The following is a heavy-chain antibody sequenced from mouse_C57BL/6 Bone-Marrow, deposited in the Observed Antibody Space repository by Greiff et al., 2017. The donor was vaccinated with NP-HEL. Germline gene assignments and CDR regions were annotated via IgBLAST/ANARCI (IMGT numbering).Heavy chain of an antibody. Sequence: EVNLVESGGGLVKPGGSLKLSCAASGFTFSDYGMHWVRQAPEKGLEWVAYISSGSSTIYYADTVKGRFTISRDNAKNTLFLQMTSLRSEDTAMYYCARTSYGYYFDYWGQGTTLTVSS. D-gene: IGHD1-1*02. CDR2: ISSGSSTI. J-gene: IGHJ2*01. V-gene: IGHV5-17*01. CDR3: ARTSYGYYFDY. CDR1: GFTFSDYG.